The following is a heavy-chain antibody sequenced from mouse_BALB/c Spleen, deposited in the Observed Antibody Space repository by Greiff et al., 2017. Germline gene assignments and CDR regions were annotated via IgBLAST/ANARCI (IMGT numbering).Heavy chain of an antibody. CDR2: IRNKANGYTT. V-gene: IGHV7-3*02. CDR1: GFTFTDYY. Sequence: DVKLVESGGGLVQPGGSLRLSCATSGFTFTDYYMSWVRQPPGKALEWLGFIRNKANGYTTEYSASVKGRFTISRDNSQSILYLQMNTLRAEDSATYYCARSRYFDVWGAGTTVTVSS. CDR3: ARSRYFDV. J-gene: IGHJ1*01.